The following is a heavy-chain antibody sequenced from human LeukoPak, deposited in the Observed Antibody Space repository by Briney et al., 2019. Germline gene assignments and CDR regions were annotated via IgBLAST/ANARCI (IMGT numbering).Heavy chain of an antibody. CDR1: GGSISSSSYY. CDR2: IYYSGST. CDR3: ARGGYCSGGSCYSLAFDP. J-gene: IGHJ5*02. V-gene: IGHV4-39*07. Sequence: SETLSLTCTVSGGSISSSSYYWGWIRQPPGKGLEWIGSIYYSGSTYYNPSLKSRVTISVDTSKNRFSLKLSSVTAADTAVYYCARGGYCSGGSCYSLAFDPWGQGTLVTVSS. D-gene: IGHD2-15*01.